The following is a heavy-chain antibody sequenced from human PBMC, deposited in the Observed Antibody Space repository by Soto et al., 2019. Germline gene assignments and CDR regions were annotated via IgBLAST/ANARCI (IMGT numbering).Heavy chain of an antibody. CDR2: IITIFGTE. J-gene: IGHJ6*02. V-gene: IGHV1-69*01. CDR1: GGTFSSYA. Sequence: QVQLVQFGAEVKKPGSSVRVSCKASGGTFSSYAISWVRQAPGQGLEWMGGIITIFGTENYAQKFQGRVTITADASPRTAYMELSSLRSEETAVYYCARDRIAGSKYYYGMDVWGQGTTVTVSS. D-gene: IGHD6-13*01. CDR3: ARDRIAGSKYYYGMDV.